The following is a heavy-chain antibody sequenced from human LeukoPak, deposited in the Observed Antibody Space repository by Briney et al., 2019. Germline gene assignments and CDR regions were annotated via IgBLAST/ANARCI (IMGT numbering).Heavy chain of an antibody. D-gene: IGHD2-2*01. Sequence: TSVKVSCKASGFTFTSSDMQWVRRARGQRLEGIGWIDVDSGNTNYAQKFQERVTITRDMSTSTAYMELSRLRSEDTAVYYSAAGYCSSTSRYVPYYYYGMDVWGQGTTVTVSS. CDR2: IDVDSGNT. CDR3: AAGYCSSTSRYVPYYYYGMDV. J-gene: IGHJ6*02. V-gene: IGHV1-58*02. CDR1: GFTFTSSD.